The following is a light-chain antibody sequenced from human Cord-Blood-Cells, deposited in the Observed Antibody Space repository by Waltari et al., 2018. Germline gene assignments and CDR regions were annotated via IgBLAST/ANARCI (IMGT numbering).Light chain of an antibody. CDR1: QSVSSS. CDR2: DAS. CDR3: QQRSNWPLFT. Sequence: EIVLTQSPAPLSLSPGERATLYCRASQSVSSSLAWYQQKPGQAPRLLIYDASNRATGIPARFSGSGSGTDFTLTISSLEPEDFAVYYCQQRSNWPLFTFGPGTKVDIK. J-gene: IGKJ3*01. V-gene: IGKV3-11*01.